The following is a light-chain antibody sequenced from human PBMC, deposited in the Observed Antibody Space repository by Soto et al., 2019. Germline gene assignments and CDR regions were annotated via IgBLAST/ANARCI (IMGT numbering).Light chain of an antibody. CDR2: DAS. Sequence: DIQMTRSPSSLSASVGDRVTITCRASQSISTYLNWYQQKPGKAPNLLIYDASTLQSGVPSRFSGSGSGTDFTLTISSLKPEDFETYYCQQTYSTPITFGQGTRLEIK. J-gene: IGKJ5*01. V-gene: IGKV1-39*01. CDR1: QSISTY. CDR3: QQTYSTPIT.